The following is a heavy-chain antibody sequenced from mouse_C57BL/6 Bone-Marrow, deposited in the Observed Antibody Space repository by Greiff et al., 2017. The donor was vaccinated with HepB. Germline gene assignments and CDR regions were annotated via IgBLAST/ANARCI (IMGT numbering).Heavy chain of an antibody. CDR1: GYTFTSYG. D-gene: IGHD2-10*01. V-gene: IGHV1-81*01. CDR3: ARPPTTVNV. Sequence: QVHVKQSGAELARPGASVKLSCKASGYTFTSYGISWVKQRTGQGLEWIGEIYPRSGNTYYNEKFKGKATLTADKPSSTAYMELRSLTSEDTAVYFCARPPTTVNVWGTGTTVTVSS. J-gene: IGHJ1*03. CDR2: IYPRSGNT.